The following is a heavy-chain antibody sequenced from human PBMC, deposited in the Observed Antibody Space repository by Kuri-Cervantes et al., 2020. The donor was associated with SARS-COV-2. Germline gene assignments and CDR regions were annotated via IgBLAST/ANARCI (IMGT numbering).Heavy chain of an antibody. CDR3: ARFVIGRAISTAGPGFFDY. CDR2: IKEDGSER. V-gene: IGHV3-7*03. J-gene: IGHJ4*02. CDR1: GFDFSNAW. Sequence: GGSLRLSCAASGFDFSNAWMTWVRQAPGKGLEWVANIKEDGSERYYVDSVKGRFTISRDNAKNSLYLQMNNLRAEDTAVYYCARFVIGRAISTAGPGFFDYRGQGTLVTVSS. D-gene: IGHD6-13*01.